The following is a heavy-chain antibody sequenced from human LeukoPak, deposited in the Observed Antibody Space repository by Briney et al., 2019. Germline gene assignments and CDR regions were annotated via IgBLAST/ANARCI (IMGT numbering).Heavy chain of an antibody. CDR2: IYKTGST. Sequence: KTSETLSLTCTVSGDSISSGHYYWTWIRQPAGKGLEWIGRIYKTGSTNYNPSLKSRVTISVDTSKNQFSLKLGSVTAADTAVYYCARDPPYYYDSSGDDAFDIWGQGTMVTVSS. D-gene: IGHD3-22*01. V-gene: IGHV4-61*02. CDR1: GDSISSGHYY. J-gene: IGHJ3*02. CDR3: ARDPPYYYDSSGDDAFDI.